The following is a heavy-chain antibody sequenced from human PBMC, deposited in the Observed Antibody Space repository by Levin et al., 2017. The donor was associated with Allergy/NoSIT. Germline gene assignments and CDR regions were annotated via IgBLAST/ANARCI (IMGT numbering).Heavy chain of an antibody. J-gene: IGHJ4*02. CDR1: GFTFSSYG. D-gene: IGHD3-22*01. V-gene: IGHV3-30*18. CDR3: AKDLGYDSSGYLL. CDR2: ISYDGSNK. Sequence: GGSLRLSCAASGFTFSSYGMHWVRQAPGKGLEWVAVISYDGSNKYYADSVKGRFTIFRDNSKNTLYLQMNSLRAEDTAVYYCAKDLGYDSSGYLLWGQGTLVTVSS.